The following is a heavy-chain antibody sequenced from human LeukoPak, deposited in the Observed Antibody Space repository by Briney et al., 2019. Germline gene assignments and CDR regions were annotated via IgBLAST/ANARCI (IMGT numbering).Heavy chain of an antibody. Sequence: VASVKVSCKASGGTFSSYAISWVRQAPGQGLEWMGRIIPILGIANYAQKFQGRVTITADKSTSTAYMELSSLRSEDTAVYYCAREGCSGGSCSRYYYYGMDVWGQGTTVTVSS. J-gene: IGHJ6*02. CDR3: AREGCSGGSCSRYYYYGMDV. CDR2: IIPILGIA. D-gene: IGHD2-15*01. CDR1: GGTFSSYA. V-gene: IGHV1-69*04.